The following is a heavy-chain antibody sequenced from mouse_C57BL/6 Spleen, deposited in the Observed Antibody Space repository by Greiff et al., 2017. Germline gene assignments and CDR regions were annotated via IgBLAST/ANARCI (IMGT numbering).Heavy chain of an antibody. Sequence: QVQLQQPGAELVKPGASVKMSCKASGYTFTSYWITWVKQRPGQGLEWIGDIYPGSGSTNYNEQFKSKATLTVDTSASTAYMQLSSLTSEDSAVYYCARASTTVVAWYFDVWGTGTTVTVSS. D-gene: IGHD1-1*01. V-gene: IGHV1-55*01. CDR1: GYTFTSYW. CDR3: ARASTTVVAWYFDV. J-gene: IGHJ1*03. CDR2: IYPGSGST.